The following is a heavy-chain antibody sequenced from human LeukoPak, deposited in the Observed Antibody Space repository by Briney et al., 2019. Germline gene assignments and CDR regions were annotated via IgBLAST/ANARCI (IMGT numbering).Heavy chain of an antibody. Sequence: ASVKGSCKASGYTFTSYAMHWVRQAPGQRLEWMGWINAGNDNTKYSQKFQGRVTITRDTSASTAYMELSSLRSEDTAVYYCARDLGYCTGGTCYPNWFDPWGQGTLVTVSS. D-gene: IGHD2-15*01. J-gene: IGHJ5*02. CDR3: ARDLGYCTGGTCYPNWFDP. CDR2: INAGNDNT. V-gene: IGHV1-3*01. CDR1: GYTFTSYA.